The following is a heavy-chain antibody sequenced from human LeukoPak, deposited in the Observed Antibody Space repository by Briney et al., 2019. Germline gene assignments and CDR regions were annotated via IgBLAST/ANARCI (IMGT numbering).Heavy chain of an antibody. CDR2: IYSGGST. CDR1: GFTVSSNY. Sequence: GGSLRLSCAASGFTVSSNYMSWVRQAPGKGLEWVSVIYSGGSTYYADSVKGRFTISRDNSKDTLYLQMNSLRAEDTAVYYCAREPPDYYYYGMDVRGQGTTVTVSS. J-gene: IGHJ6*02. V-gene: IGHV3-53*01. CDR3: AREPPDYYYYGMDV.